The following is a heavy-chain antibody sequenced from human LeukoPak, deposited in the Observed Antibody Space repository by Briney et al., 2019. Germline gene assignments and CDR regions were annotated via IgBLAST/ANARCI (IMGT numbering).Heavy chain of an antibody. D-gene: IGHD2-2*01. CDR3: ARAQYCSSTSCAAGY. CDR2: IYPGDSDT. V-gene: IGHV5-51*01. CDR1: GYSFTSYW. J-gene: IGHJ4*02. Sequence: GESLKISCKGSGYSFTSYWIGWVRQMPGKGLEWMGIIYPGDSDTRYSPSFQGQFTISADKSISTAYLQWSSLKASDTAMYYCARAQYCSSTSCAAGYWGQGTLVTVSS.